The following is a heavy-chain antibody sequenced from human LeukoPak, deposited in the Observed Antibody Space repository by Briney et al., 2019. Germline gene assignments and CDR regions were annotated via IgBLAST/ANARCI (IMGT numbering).Heavy chain of an antibody. CDR1: GFIFSSYT. CDR3: ARDLYSTSSFDY. V-gene: IGHV3-21*01. CDR2: ISSSSTYI. J-gene: IGHJ4*02. Sequence: GGSLTLSCSASGFIFSSYTMNWVRQAPGKGLEWVSSISSSSTYIYYADSVKGRFTISRDNAENSLYLQMDSLRAEDTAIYYCARDLYSTSSFDYWGQGTPVTVSS. D-gene: IGHD2/OR15-2a*01.